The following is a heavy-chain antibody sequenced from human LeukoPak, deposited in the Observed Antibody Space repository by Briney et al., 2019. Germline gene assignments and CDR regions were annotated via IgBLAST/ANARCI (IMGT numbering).Heavy chain of an antibody. D-gene: IGHD3/OR15-3a*01. Sequence: ASVKVSCKASGFTFTRYGINWVRQAPGQGLEWVGWISSYNGKTNYAQKLQGRVTMTTDTSTSTIYVELRSLRSDDTAVYYCARAAYDISTLAPDPANDYWGQGTLVTVSS. J-gene: IGHJ4*02. CDR1: GFTFTRYG. V-gene: IGHV1-18*01. CDR3: ARAAYDISTLAPDPANDY. CDR2: ISSYNGKT.